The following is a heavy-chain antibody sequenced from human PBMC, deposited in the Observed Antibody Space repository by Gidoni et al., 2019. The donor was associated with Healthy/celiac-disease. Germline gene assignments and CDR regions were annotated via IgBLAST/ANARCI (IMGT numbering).Heavy chain of an antibody. D-gene: IGHD1-26*01. CDR1: GFTFSSYS. CDR2: ISSSSSYI. J-gene: IGHJ3*02. Sequence: EVQLVESGGGLVKPGGSLRLSCAASGFTFSSYSMNWVRQAPGKGLEWVSSISSSSSYIDYADSVKGRFTISRDNAKNSLYLQMNSLRAEDTAVYYCARDGMGSYAFDIWGQGTMVTVSS. CDR3: ARDGMGSYAFDI. V-gene: IGHV3-21*01.